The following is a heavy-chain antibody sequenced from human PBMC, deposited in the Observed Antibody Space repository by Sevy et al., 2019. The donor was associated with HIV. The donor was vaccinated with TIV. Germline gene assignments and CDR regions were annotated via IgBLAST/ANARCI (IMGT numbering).Heavy chain of an antibody. CDR2: IYYSGST. D-gene: IGHD3-10*01. Sequence: SETLSLTCTVSGGSISSGGYYWSWIRQHPGKGLEWIGYIYYSGSTYYNPSLKSRVTISVDTSKNQFSLKLSSVTAADTAVYYCASSMVRGVIPPIPIDYWGQGTLVTVSS. CDR3: ASSMVRGVIPPIPIDY. V-gene: IGHV4-31*03. CDR1: GGSISSGGYY. J-gene: IGHJ4*02.